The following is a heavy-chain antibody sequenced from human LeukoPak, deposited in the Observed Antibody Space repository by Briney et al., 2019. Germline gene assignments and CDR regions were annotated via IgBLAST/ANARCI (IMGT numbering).Heavy chain of an antibody. D-gene: IGHD3-22*01. CDR3: ARGGYYDSSGYHYYYYGMDV. J-gene: IGHJ6*02. V-gene: IGHV1-18*01. CDR2: ISAYNGNT. CDR1: GYTFTSYG. Sequence: GASVKVSCKASGYTFTSYGISWVRQAPGQGLEWMGWISAYNGNTNYAQKLQGRVTMTTDTSTSTAYMELRSLRSDDTAVYYCARGGYYDSSGYHYYYYGMDVWGQGTTVTASS.